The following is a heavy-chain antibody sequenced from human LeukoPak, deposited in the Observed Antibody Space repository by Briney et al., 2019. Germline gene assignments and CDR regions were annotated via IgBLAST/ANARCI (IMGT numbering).Heavy chain of an antibody. V-gene: IGHV4-34*01. J-gene: IGHJ3*02. CDR2: INHSGST. CDR3: ARGWGLLI. CDR1: GGSFSGYY. Sequence: KPSETLSLTCAVYGGSFSGYYWSWIRQPPGKGLEWIGEINHSGSTNYNPSLKSRVTISVDTSKNQFSLKLSSVTAADKAVYYCARGWGLLIWGQGTMVTVSS. D-gene: IGHD7-27*01.